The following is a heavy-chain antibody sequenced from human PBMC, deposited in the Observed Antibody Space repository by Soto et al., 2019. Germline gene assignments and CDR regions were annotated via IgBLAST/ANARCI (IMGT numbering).Heavy chain of an antibody. V-gene: IGHV4-59*01. CDR2: IYYSGST. D-gene: IGHD3-10*01. CDR1: GGSISSYY. CDR3: SRDRDYGSGPIYYYYYGMDV. J-gene: IGHJ6*02. Sequence: PSETLSLTCTVSGGSISSYYWSWIRQPPGKGLEWIGYIYYSGSTNYNPSLKSRVTISVDTSKNQFSLKLSSVTAADTAVYYCSRDRDYGSGPIYYYYYGMDVWGQGTTVTVSS.